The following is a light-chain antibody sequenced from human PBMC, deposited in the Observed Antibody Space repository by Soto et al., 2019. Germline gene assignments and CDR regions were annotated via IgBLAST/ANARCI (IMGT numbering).Light chain of an antibody. V-gene: IGKV1-9*01. CDR3: QQLNSYPCT. Sequence: DIQLTQSPSFLSASVGDRVTITCRASQGISSYLAWYQQKPGKAPKLLIYAASTLQSGVPSRFSGSGSGTEFTLTISSLQPVDFATYYCQQLNSYPCTFGQGTKVEIK. CDR2: AAS. J-gene: IGKJ1*01. CDR1: QGISSY.